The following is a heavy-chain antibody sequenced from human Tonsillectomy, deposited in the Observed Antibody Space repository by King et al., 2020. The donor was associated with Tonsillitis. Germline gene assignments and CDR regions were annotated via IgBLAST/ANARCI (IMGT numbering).Heavy chain of an antibody. CDR1: GLTFGSYG. J-gene: IGHJ6*02. D-gene: IGHD3-3*01. CDR2: ISYDGSNK. Sequence: VQLVESGGGVVQPGRSLRLSCAASGLTFGSYGLSWVRQAPGKGLEWVAVISYDGSNKYYADSVKGRFTISRDNSKNTLYLQMNSLRAEDTAVYYCAKGHRGDYDFWSGSTYYYYYYGMDVWGLGTTVTVSS. CDR3: AKGHRGDYDFWSGSTYYYYYYGMDV. V-gene: IGHV3-30*18.